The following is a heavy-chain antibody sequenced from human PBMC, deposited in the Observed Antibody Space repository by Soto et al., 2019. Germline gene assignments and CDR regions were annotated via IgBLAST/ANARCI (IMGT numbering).Heavy chain of an antibody. V-gene: IGHV1-18*01. CDR2: ISAYNGNT. CDR1: GYTFTSYG. CDR3: AKDIGSSGWYWSATLDY. D-gene: IGHD6-13*01. J-gene: IGHJ4*02. Sequence: RASVKVSCKASGYTFTSYGISWVRQAPGQGLEWMGWISAYNGNTNHAQKLQGRATMTTDTSTSTAYMELRSLRAEDTAVYYCAKDIGSSGWYWSATLDYWGQGTLVTVS.